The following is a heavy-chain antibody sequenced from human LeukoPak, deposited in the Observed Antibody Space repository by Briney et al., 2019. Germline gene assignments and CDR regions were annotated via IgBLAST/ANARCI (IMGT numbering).Heavy chain of an antibody. CDR3: ARGGVDYYGSGTYYLMYYFDY. D-gene: IGHD3-10*01. Sequence: LPGGTLRLSCAASGSTFNTYGMSWVRQAPGKGLEWVSGISGSGGATYYADSVKGRFTISRDDPHNTLYLQMNSLRAEDTAVYFCARGGVDYYGSGTYYLMYYFDYWGQGALVTVSS. V-gene: IGHV3-23*01. J-gene: IGHJ4*02. CDR2: ISGSGGAT. CDR1: GSTFNTYG.